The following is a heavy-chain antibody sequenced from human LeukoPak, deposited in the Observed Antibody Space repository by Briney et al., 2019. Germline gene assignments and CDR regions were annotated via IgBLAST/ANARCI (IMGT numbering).Heavy chain of an antibody. Sequence: SETLSLTCTVSGGSISSYYWSWIRQPPGKGLEWIGYIYYSGSTNYNPSLESRVTISVDTSKNQFSLKLSSVTAADTAVYYCARVLGYYYDSSGYLDAFDIWGQGTMVTVSS. D-gene: IGHD3-22*01. CDR3: ARVLGYYYDSSGYLDAFDI. V-gene: IGHV4-59*01. CDR2: IYYSGST. J-gene: IGHJ3*02. CDR1: GGSISSYY.